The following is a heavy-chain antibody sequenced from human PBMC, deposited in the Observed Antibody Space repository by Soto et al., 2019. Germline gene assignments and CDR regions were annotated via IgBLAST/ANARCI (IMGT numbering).Heavy chain of an antibody. D-gene: IGHD6-6*01. CDR1: GDSVSSNSAA. J-gene: IGHJ6*02. CDR2: TYYRSRWYN. CDR3: AGTSSSSYYYYGMDV. V-gene: IGHV6-1*01. Sequence: PSQTLSLTCVISGDSVSSNSAAWNWIRLSPSRGLEWLARTYYRSRWYNDYAVSVRSRITVNPDTSKNQFSLQLTSVTPEDTAVYYCAGTSSSSYYYYGMDVWGQGTTVTVSS.